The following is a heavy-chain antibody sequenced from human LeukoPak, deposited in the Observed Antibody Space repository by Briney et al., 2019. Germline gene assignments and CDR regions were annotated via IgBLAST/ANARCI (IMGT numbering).Heavy chain of an antibody. V-gene: IGHV4-39*07. CDR3: ARDLSGSYGRFDY. CDR2: VYNTGST. D-gene: IGHD1-26*01. CDR1: GGSMSSENEY. Sequence: SETLSLTCSVSGGSMSSENEYWGWIRQTPGKGLEWIGSVYNTGSTDYNPSLKRRFSISIDTSKNQFSLKVSSVTAADTAVYYCARDLSGSYGRFDYWGQGTLVTVSS. J-gene: IGHJ4*02.